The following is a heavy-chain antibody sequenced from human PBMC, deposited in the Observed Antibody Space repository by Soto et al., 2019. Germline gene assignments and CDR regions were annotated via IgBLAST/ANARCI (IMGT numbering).Heavy chain of an antibody. CDR1: GGTFSRHA. D-gene: IGHD6-13*01. V-gene: IGHV1-69*01. J-gene: IGHJ5*02. CDR3: ARDAIHGSSRYFWFDP. Sequence: QVQLVQSGSEVKMPGSSVKVSCKTPGGTFSRHAINWVRQAPGQGLEWMGGIIHMFGTTNYAQKFKGRVTISADESTSTAYMELSSLRSEDAAVYYCARDAIHGSSRYFWFDPWCQGTLGTVSS. CDR2: IIHMFGTT.